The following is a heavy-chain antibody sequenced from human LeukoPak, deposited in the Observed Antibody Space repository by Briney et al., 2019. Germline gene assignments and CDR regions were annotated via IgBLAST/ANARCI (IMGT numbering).Heavy chain of an antibody. Sequence: TASETLSLTCTVSGDSISSGSHWGWLRQSPGKGLEWIGCISHSGTTYYNPSFTSRVTISVDTSRKQFSLNLNSVTAAVTAVYYCVRELLHYNPAGYWGQGTLVTVSS. CDR2: ISHSGTT. CDR1: GDSISSGSH. V-gene: IGHV4-38-2*02. J-gene: IGHJ4*02. D-gene: IGHD3-10*01. CDR3: VRELLHYNPAGY.